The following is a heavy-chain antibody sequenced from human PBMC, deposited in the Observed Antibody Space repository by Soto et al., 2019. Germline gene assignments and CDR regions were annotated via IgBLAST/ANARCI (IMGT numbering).Heavy chain of an antibody. CDR1: GFTFSNYA. CDR3: AKKVYGSGSPRGDWFEP. V-gene: IGHV3-23*01. J-gene: IGHJ5*02. D-gene: IGHD3-10*01. CDR2: ISGSGGGT. Sequence: PGGSLRLSCAASGFTFSNYAMNWVRQAPGKGLEWISGISGSGGGTNYADSVKGRFTISRDNSKNTLYLQMNSLRAEDTAVYYCAKKVYGSGSPRGDWFEPWGQGTLVTVSS.